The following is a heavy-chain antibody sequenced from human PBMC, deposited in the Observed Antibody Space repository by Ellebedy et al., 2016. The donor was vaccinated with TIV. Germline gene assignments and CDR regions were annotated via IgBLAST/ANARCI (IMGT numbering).Heavy chain of an antibody. CDR1: GFAFGHYW. CDR2: LSSDHKVA. D-gene: IGHD3-22*01. CDR3: AKAYYFDSGRSSSPQTSWGYYYGMDV. Sequence: GGSLRLSXAASGFAFGHYWMHWVRQAPGKGLVWVSRLSSDHKVAGYADSVKGRFTISRDNARNTLYLQMDSLRAEDTAVYYCAKAYYFDSGRSSSPQTSWGYYYGMDVWGQGTTVTVSS. V-gene: IGHV3-74*01. J-gene: IGHJ6*02.